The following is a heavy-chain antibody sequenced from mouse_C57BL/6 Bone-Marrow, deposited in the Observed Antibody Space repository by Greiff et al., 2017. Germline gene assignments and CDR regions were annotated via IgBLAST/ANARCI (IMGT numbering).Heavy chain of an antibody. J-gene: IGHJ2*01. D-gene: IGHD4-1*01. Sequence: EVQLQQSGAELVRPGASVKLSCTASGFNINDDYMHWVKQRPEQGLEWIGWIDPENGDTEYASKFQGKATITADTSSNTASLQLSSLTSEATAFYYCTTTWVDYWGQGTTLTVSS. V-gene: IGHV14-4*01. CDR2: IDPENGDT. CDR3: TTTWVDY. CDR1: GFNINDDY.